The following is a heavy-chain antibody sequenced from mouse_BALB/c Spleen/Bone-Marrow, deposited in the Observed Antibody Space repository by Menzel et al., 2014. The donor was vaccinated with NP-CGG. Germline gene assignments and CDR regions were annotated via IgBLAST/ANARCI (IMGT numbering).Heavy chain of an antibody. V-gene: IGHV1-12*01. J-gene: IGHJ1*01. CDR2: IYPGNGGT. CDR1: GYTFTSYN. CDR3: ARTHPRYWYFDV. Sequence: QSGAELVRSGASVKISCKASGYTFTSYNMHWVKQTPGQGLEWIGYIYPGNGGTNYSQKFKGKATLTADTSSSTAYMQSSSLTSEDSAVYFCARTHPRYWYFDVWGAGTPVTVSS.